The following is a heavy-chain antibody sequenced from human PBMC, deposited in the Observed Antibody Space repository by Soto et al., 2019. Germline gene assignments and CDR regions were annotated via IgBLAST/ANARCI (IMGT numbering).Heavy chain of an antibody. CDR3: AKDAAQRNYYYGMDV. Sequence: QVQLVESGGGVVQPGRSLRLSCAASGFTFSSYGMHWVRQAPGKGLAWVAVISYDGSNKYYADSVKGRFTISRDNSKNTLYLQMNSRRAEDTAVYYCAKDAAQRNYYYGMDVWGQGTTVTVSS. J-gene: IGHJ6*02. CDR1: GFTFSSYG. V-gene: IGHV3-30*18. CDR2: ISYDGSNK.